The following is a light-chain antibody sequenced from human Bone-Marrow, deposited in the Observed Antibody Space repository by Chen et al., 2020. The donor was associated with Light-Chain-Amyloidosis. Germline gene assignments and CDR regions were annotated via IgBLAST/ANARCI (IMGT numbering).Light chain of an antibody. CDR3: QVWDRGSDRPV. Sequence: SYVLTQPSSVSVAPGQTATIACGGNNIGSTSVHWYQPTPGQAPLLVVYDDSDRPSGIPGRLSGSNSGNTATLTISRVEAGDEADYYCQVWDRGSDRPVFGGGTKLTVL. J-gene: IGLJ3*02. CDR1: NIGSTS. CDR2: DDS. V-gene: IGLV3-21*02.